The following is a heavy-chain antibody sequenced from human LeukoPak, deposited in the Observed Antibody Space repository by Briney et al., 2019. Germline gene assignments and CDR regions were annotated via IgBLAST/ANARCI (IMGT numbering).Heavy chain of an antibody. D-gene: IGHD3-10*01. CDR3: ARHHSRYYGSGRYYNDYYYMDV. V-gene: IGHV4-38-2*01. Sequence: KPSETLSLTCAVSGYSISSGYYWGWIRQPPGKGLEWIGSVFHTGSTYYNPSLKSRVTISLDMSMNQFSLRLSSVTAADTAVYYCARHHSRYYGSGRYYNDYYYMDVWGKGTTVIVSS. CDR2: VFHTGST. CDR1: GYSISSGYY. J-gene: IGHJ6*03.